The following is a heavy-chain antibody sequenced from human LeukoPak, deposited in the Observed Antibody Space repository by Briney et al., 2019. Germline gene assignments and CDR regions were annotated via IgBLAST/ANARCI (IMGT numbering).Heavy chain of an antibody. J-gene: IGHJ6*02. V-gene: IGHV4-34*01. CDR2: INHSGST. Sequence: PSETLSLTCAVYGGSFSGYYWSWIRQPPGKGLEWIGEINHSGSTNYNPSLKSRVTISVDTSKNQFSLKLSSVTAADTAVYYCARGRIVGSLYYYYYGMDVWGQGTTVTVSS. CDR3: ARGRIVGSLYYYYYGMDV. CDR1: GGSFSGYY. D-gene: IGHD3-22*01.